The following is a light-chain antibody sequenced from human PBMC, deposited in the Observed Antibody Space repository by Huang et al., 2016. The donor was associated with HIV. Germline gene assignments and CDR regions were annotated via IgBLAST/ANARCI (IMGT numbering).Light chain of an antibody. J-gene: IGKJ1*01. CDR2: GGP. CDR3: QQYNKWPLWT. CDR1: QSVGSN. V-gene: IGKV3-15*01. Sequence: EIVMTQSPATLSVSPGERTTLPCRASQSVGSNLAWYRHKPGQAHRLLVYGGPTRATGVPGRFSGSGSGTEFTLTISSLQSEDFAVYYCQQYNKWPLWTFGQGTKVEVK.